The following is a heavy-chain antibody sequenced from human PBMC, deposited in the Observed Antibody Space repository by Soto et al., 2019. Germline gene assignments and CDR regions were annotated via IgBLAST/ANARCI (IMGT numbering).Heavy chain of an antibody. CDR2: IDWDGDK. Sequence: SGPTLVNPTQTLTLTCTFSGFSLTTSEMCVSWIRQPPGKALEWLALIDWDGDKYYSTSLKTRLTISKDTSKNQVVLTMTNMDPVDTATYYCARIRMVGGDEVGVFDGMDVCGQGNTVTVSS. D-gene: IGHD3-10*01. CDR1: GFSLTTSEMC. V-gene: IGHV2-70*13. J-gene: IGHJ6*02. CDR3: ARIRMVGGDEVGVFDGMDV.